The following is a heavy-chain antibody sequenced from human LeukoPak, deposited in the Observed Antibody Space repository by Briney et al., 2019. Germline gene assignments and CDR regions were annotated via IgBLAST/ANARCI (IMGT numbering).Heavy chain of an antibody. CDR3: ASRDYYDSSGFDY. Sequence: PSETLSLTCTVSGGSISSSSYYWGWIRQPPGKGLEWIGSIYYSGSTCYNPSLKSRVTISVDTSKNQFSLKLSSVTAADTAVYYCASRDYYDSSGFDYWGQGTLVTVSS. CDR2: IYYSGST. J-gene: IGHJ4*02. V-gene: IGHV4-39*07. CDR1: GGSISSSSYY. D-gene: IGHD3-22*01.